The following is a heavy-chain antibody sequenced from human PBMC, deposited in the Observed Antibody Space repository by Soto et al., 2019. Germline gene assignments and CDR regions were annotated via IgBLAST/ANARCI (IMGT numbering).Heavy chain of an antibody. CDR2: TYFRSKWYN. V-gene: IGHV6-1*01. CDR1: GDSVSSNTAS. Sequence: SQTLSLTCAISGDSVSSNTASWNWIRQSPSRGLEWLGRTYFRSKWYNDCAVSVKSRIIINPDTSNNQFSLQLNSVTPEDTAVYFCAKGDARGPKTGYAFDPRGQGMMVAASS. CDR3: AKGDARGPKTGYAFDP. J-gene: IGHJ5*02. D-gene: IGHD5-12*01.